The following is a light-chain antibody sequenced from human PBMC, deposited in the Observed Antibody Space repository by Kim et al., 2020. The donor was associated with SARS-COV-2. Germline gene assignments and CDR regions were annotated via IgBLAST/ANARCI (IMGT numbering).Light chain of an antibody. CDR1: SSTIGAGYD. Sequence: QRVIISCTGSSSTIGAGYDVHWYQQLPGTAPKLLIYGNSNRPSGVPDRFSGSKSGTSASLAITGLQAEDDADYYCQSYDSSLSGWVFGGGTKLTVL. CDR3: QSYDSSLSGWV. V-gene: IGLV1-40*01. J-gene: IGLJ3*02. CDR2: GNS.